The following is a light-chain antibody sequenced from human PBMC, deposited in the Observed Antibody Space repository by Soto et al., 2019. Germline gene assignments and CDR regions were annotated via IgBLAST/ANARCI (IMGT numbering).Light chain of an antibody. Sequence: IVLTQSPAPLSVSPGERATLSCRASQSVSSNLAWYHQKPGQAPRLLIYDASTRATGIPARFSGSWSGTEFTLTINSLQSEDVAVYYCQQYNNWPRTFGQGTKVDI. V-gene: IGKV3-15*01. CDR1: QSVSSN. CDR3: QQYNNWPRT. J-gene: IGKJ1*01. CDR2: DAS.